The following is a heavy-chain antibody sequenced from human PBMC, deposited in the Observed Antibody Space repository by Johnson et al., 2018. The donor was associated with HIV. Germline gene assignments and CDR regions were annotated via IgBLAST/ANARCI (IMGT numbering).Heavy chain of an antibody. D-gene: IGHD3-3*01. Sequence: VQLVESGGGLVQPGGSMRLSCAASGFTVSSNYMSWVRQAPGKGLEWVSVIYSGGSTYYADSVRGRFSSSRDNSKNTLYLQMNSLRAEDTAVYYCAREMYYNFWSGPGAFDIWGQGTMVTVSS. CDR3: AREMYYNFWSGPGAFDI. J-gene: IGHJ3*02. V-gene: IGHV3-66*01. CDR1: GFTVSSNY. CDR2: IYSGGST.